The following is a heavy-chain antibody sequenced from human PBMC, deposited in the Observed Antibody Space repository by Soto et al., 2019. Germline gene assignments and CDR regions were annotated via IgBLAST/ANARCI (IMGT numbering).Heavy chain of an antibody. V-gene: IGHV1-69*06. CDR2: IIPIFGTA. CDR1: GGTFSSYA. D-gene: IGHD2-2*02. J-gene: IGHJ5*02. Sequence: QVQLVQSGAEVKKPGSSVKVSCKASGGTFSSYAISWVRQAPGQGLEWMGGIIPIFGTANYAQKFQGRVTITADKSTSTAYMELSSLRSEDTAVYSCARGPDIVVVPAAIKGVPSWFDPWGQGTLVTVSS. CDR3: ARGPDIVVVPAAIKGVPSWFDP.